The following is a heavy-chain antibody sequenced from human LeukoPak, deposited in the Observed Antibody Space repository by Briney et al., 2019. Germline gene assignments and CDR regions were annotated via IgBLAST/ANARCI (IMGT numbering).Heavy chain of an antibody. Sequence: GGSLRLSCAASGFTFDDYAMHWVRQAPGKGLGWVSGISWNSGSIGYADSVKGRFTISRDNAKNSLYLQMNSLRAEDTALYYCAKGYYYDSSGYFTTLDDWFDPWGQGTLVTVSS. CDR2: ISWNSGSI. J-gene: IGHJ5*02. CDR3: AKGYYYDSSGYFTTLDDWFDP. V-gene: IGHV3-9*01. D-gene: IGHD3-22*01. CDR1: GFTFDDYA.